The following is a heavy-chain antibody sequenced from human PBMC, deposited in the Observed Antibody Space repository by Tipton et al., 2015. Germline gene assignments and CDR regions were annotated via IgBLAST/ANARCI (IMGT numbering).Heavy chain of an antibody. CDR3: ARMSVAATGGDYFDY. D-gene: IGHD6-19*01. Sequence: TLSLTCSVSGDSVSRTRYYWSWIRQAPGKGLECIGSIYYSGSTYYNPSLKSRVTISVDTSKNQFSLKLRSMIAADTAVYYCARMSVAATGGDYFDYWGQGALVTVSS. V-gene: IGHV4-39*01. CDR2: IYYSGST. J-gene: IGHJ4*02. CDR1: GDSVSRTRYY.